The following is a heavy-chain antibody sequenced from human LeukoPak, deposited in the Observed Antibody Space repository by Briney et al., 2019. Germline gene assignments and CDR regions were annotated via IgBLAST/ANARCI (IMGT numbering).Heavy chain of an antibody. CDR1: GFTFSSYG. CDR2: IRYDGSNK. CDR3: TREVSGSLYFDY. V-gene: IGHV3-30*02. D-gene: IGHD1-26*01. J-gene: IGHJ4*02. Sequence: GGSLRLSCAASGFTFSSYGMHWVRQAPGQGLEWVACIRYDGSNKYYADSVKGRFTISRDNSKNTLYLQMNSLRAEDTAVYYCTREVSGSLYFDYWGQGTLVTVSS.